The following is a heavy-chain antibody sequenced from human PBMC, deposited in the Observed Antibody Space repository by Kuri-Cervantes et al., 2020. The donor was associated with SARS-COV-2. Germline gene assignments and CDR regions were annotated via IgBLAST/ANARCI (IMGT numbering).Heavy chain of an antibody. CDR1: GGSISSYY. Sequence: SETRSLTWTVSGGSISSYYWSWIRQPPGKGLEWTGYIYYSGSTNYNPSLKSRFTISVDTSKNQFSLELSSVAAADTAVYYCARGRDDWGSGHLFDLWGRGTMVTVSS. D-gene: IGHD3-16*01. V-gene: IGHV4-59*12. J-gene: IGHJ2*01. CDR3: ARGRDDWGSGHLFDL. CDR2: IYYSGST.